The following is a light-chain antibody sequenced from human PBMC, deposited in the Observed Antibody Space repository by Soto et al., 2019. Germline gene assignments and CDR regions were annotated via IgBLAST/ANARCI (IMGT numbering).Light chain of an antibody. V-gene: IGLV2-14*01. Sequence: QSALTQPASVSGSPGQSITISCTGTSSDVGGYYYVSWYQHHPGKAPKLMIYEVTNRPSGVSNRFSGSQSGNTASLIISGLQAEDEADYYCSSYTSSSTVIFGGGTKLTVL. CDR1: SSDVGGYYY. J-gene: IGLJ2*01. CDR2: EVT. CDR3: SSYTSSSTVI.